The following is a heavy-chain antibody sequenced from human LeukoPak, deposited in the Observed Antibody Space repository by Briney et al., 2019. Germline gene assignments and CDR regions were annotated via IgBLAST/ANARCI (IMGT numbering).Heavy chain of an antibody. CDR3: VRNDGDNAFDI. CDR2: ISSGSTNI. D-gene: IGHD4-17*01. V-gene: IGHV3-48*01. CDR1: RFTFSTYS. Sequence: PGGSLRLSCVASRFTFSTYSTNWVRQAPGRGLEWVSYISSGSTNIYYKDSVKGRFIVSRDNAKNSLYLHMASLRAEDTAVYYCVRNDGDNAFDIWGQGTMVIVSS. J-gene: IGHJ3*02.